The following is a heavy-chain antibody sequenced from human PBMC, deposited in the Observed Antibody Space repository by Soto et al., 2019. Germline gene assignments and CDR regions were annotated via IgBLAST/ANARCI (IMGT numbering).Heavy chain of an antibody. CDR1: GYTFTSYA. CDR2: INAGNGNT. Sequence: QVQLVQSGAEEKKPGASVKVSCKASGYTFTSYAMHWVRQAPGQRLEWMGWINAGNGNTKYSQKLQGRVTNTRDTSASTAYMELSSLRSEDTAVYYCARVSGWYVLDYWGQGTLVTVSS. J-gene: IGHJ4*02. CDR3: ARVSGWYVLDY. V-gene: IGHV1-3*05. D-gene: IGHD6-19*01.